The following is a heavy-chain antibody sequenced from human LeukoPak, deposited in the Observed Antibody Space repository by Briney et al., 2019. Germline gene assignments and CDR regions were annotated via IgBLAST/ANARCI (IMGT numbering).Heavy chain of an antibody. Sequence: GGSLRLSCAASGFTFSSYAMSWVRRAPGKGLEWVSAISGSGGSTYYADSVKGRFTISRDNSKNTLYLQMNSLRVEDTAVYYCAKLYSGSYGSFDYWGQGTLVTVSS. J-gene: IGHJ4*02. CDR3: AKLYSGSYGSFDY. CDR1: GFTFSSYA. CDR2: ISGSGGST. D-gene: IGHD1-26*01. V-gene: IGHV3-23*01.